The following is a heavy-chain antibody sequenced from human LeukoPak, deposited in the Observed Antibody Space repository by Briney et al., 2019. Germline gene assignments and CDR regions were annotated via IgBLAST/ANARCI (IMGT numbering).Heavy chain of an antibody. CDR3: AGMTSLEYFDY. D-gene: IGHD3-9*01. Sequence: SETLSLTCTVYGGSISSYYWSWVRQPPGKGLEWIGYIYYSGSTNYNPSLKSRVTISVDTSKNQFSLKLSSVTAADTAVYYCAGMTSLEYFDYWGQGTLVTVSS. CDR2: IYYSGST. V-gene: IGHV4-59*01. CDR1: GGSISSYY. J-gene: IGHJ4*02.